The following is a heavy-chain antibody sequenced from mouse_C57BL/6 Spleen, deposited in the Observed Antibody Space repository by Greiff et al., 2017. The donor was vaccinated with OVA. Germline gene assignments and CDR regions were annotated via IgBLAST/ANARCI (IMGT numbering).Heavy chain of an antibody. V-gene: IGHV2-5*01. CDR1: GFSLTSYG. CDR3: AKGNGYWDFDV. J-gene: IGHJ1*03. CDR2: IWRGGST. Sequence: VKLMESGPGLVQPSQSLSITCTVSGFSLTSYGVHWVRQSPGKGLEWLGVIWRGGSTDYNAAFMSRLSITKDNSKSQVFFKMNSLQADDTAIYYCAKGNGYWDFDVWGTGTTGTVSS.